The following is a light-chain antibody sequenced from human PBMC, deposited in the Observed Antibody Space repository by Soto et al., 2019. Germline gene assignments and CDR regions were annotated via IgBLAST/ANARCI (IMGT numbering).Light chain of an antibody. Sequence: DIQMTQSPSTLSASVGDRVTITCRASQSISSWLAWYQQKPGKAPKLLIYDASSLESGVPSRFSGSGSGTEFTLTISSLQPEDFATYYCQQYNSYSPLTFAGGTKVEIK. CDR2: DAS. CDR3: QQYNSYSPLT. CDR1: QSISSW. J-gene: IGKJ4*01. V-gene: IGKV1-5*01.